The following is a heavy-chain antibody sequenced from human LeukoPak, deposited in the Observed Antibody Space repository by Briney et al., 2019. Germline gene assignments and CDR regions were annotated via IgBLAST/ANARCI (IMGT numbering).Heavy chain of an antibody. J-gene: IGHJ4*02. CDR2: INHSGST. CDR1: GGSFSGYY. D-gene: IGHD6-13*01. Sequence: SETLSLTCAVSGGSFSGYYWSWIRQPPGKGLEWIGEINHSGSTNYNPSLKSRVTISVDTSKNQFSLKLSSVTAADTAVYYCARLSAPYLYSSRQPDKLDYWGQGTLVTVSS. CDR3: ARLSAPYLYSSRQPDKLDY. V-gene: IGHV4-34*01.